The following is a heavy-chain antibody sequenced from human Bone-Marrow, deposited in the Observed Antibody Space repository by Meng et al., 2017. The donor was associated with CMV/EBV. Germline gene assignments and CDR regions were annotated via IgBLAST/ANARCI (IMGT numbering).Heavy chain of an antibody. V-gene: IGHV6-1*01. J-gene: IGHJ2*01. CDR2: TYYRSKWYN. D-gene: IGHD2-2*01. Sequence: SETLSLTCAISGDSVSSNSAAWNWIRQSPSRGLEWLGRTYYRSKWYNDYPVSVKSRITINPDTSKNQFSLQLNSVTPEDTAVYYCARDLYCSSTSCQNWYFDLWGRGTLVTFSS. CDR1: GDSVSSNSAA. CDR3: ARDLYCSSTSCQNWYFDL.